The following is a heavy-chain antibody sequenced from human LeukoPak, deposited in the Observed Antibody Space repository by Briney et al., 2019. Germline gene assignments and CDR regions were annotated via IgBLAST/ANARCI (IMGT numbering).Heavy chain of an antibody. CDR3: ARDRVWYYYDSSGYGFGNDAFDI. J-gene: IGHJ3*02. CDR2: INPNSGGT. D-gene: IGHD3-22*01. CDR1: GYTFTGYY. V-gene: IGHV1-2*02. Sequence: ASVKVSCKASGYTFTGYYMHWVRQAPGQGLERMGWINPNSGGTNYAQKFQGRVTMTRDTSISTAYMELSRLRSDDTAVYYCARDRVWYYYDSSGYGFGNDAFDIWGQGTMVTVSS.